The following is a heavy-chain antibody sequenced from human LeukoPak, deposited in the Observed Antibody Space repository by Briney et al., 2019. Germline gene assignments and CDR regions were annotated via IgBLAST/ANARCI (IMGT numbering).Heavy chain of an antibody. Sequence: GGSLRLSCAASGFTFSSYAMHWVRQAPGKGLEWVAVISYDGSNKYYADSVKGRFTISRDNPKNTLYLQMNSLRAEDTAVYYCARDLDPQRQIVVALGYWGQGTLVTVSS. CDR2: ISYDGSNK. CDR1: GFTFSSYA. V-gene: IGHV3-30-3*01. D-gene: IGHD3-22*01. J-gene: IGHJ4*02. CDR3: ARDLDPQRQIVVALGY.